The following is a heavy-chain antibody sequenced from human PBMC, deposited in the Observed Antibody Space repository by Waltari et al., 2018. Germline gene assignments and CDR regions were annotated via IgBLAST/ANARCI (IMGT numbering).Heavy chain of an antibody. CDR3: AKGYYDFWSGYPTYYFDY. Sequence: EVQLVESGGGLVQPGRSLRLSCAASGFTFDDYAMHWVRQAPGKGLEWVSGISWNSGSIGYADSVKGRFTISRDNAKNSLNLQMNSLRAEDTALYYCAKGYYDFWSGYPTYYFDYWGQGTLVTVSS. CDR1: GFTFDDYA. D-gene: IGHD3-3*01. CDR2: ISWNSGSI. V-gene: IGHV3-9*01. J-gene: IGHJ4*02.